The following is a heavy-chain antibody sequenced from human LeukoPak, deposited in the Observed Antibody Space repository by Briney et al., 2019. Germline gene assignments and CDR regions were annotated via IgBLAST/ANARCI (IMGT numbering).Heavy chain of an antibody. V-gene: IGHV1-46*01. J-gene: IGHJ4*02. CDR2: INPSGGST. Sequence: ASVKVSCKASGYTFTSYYMHWARQAPGQGLEWMGIINPSGGSTSYAQKFQGRVTMTRDTSTSTVYMELSSLRSEDTAVYYCARVTQAVAAPDYWGQGTLVTVSS. CDR3: ARVTQAVAAPDY. CDR1: GYTFTSYY. D-gene: IGHD6-19*01.